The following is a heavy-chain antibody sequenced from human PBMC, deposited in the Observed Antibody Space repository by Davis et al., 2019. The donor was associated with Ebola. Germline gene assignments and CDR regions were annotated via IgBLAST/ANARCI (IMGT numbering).Heavy chain of an antibody. J-gene: IGHJ4*02. Sequence: SETLSLTCAVYGGSFSGYYWSWIRQPPGKGLEWIGEINHSGSTNYNPSLKSRVTISVDTSKNQFSLKLSSVTAADTAVYYCARGRRLLWFGELDFDYWGQGTLVTVSS. D-gene: IGHD3-10*01. CDR2: INHSGST. CDR3: ARGRRLLWFGELDFDY. V-gene: IGHV4-34*01. CDR1: GGSFSGYY.